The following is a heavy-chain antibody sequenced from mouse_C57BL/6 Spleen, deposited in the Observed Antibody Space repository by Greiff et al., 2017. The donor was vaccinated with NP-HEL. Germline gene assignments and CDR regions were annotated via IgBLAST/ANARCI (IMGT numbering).Heavy chain of an antibody. V-gene: IGHV1-26*01. CDR3: ELTGTPGFAY. J-gene: IGHJ3*01. Sequence: EVQLQQSGPELVKPGASVKISCKASGYTFTDYYMNWVKQSHGKSLEWIGDINPNNGGTSYNQKFKGKATLTVDKSSSPAYMELRSLTSEDAAVYYCELTGTPGFAYGGQGTLVTVSA. D-gene: IGHD4-1*01. CDR2: INPNNGGT. CDR1: GYTFTDYY.